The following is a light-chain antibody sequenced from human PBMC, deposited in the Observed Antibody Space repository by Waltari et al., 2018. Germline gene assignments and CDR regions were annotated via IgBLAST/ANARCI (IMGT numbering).Light chain of an antibody. CDR3: QSYDTTLSVV. Sequence: QSVLTQPPSVSGAPGQQVTISCTGSGSNIGAGYAVHWYQQLPRPAPKLLIYGTSSRPLGVPDRFFGSTSGTSASLAITGLQAEDEADYYCQSYDTTLSVVFGGGTKLTVL. V-gene: IGLV1-40*01. J-gene: IGLJ3*02. CDR1: GSNIGAGYA. CDR2: GTS.